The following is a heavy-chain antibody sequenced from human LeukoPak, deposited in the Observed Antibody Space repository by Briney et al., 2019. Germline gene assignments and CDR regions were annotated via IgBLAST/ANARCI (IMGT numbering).Heavy chain of an antibody. V-gene: IGHV4-59*12. CDR2: IYYSGST. CDR1: GGSIRSFY. Sequence: SETLSLTCTVSGGSIRSFYWSWIRQPPGKGLEWSGYIYYSGSTNYNPSLKTRVTISVDTAKNQFSLRLMSVTAADAAMYYCARESVEAGTRWFDPWGQGTLVTVSS. J-gene: IGHJ5*01. CDR3: ARESVEAGTRWFDP. D-gene: IGHD6-13*01.